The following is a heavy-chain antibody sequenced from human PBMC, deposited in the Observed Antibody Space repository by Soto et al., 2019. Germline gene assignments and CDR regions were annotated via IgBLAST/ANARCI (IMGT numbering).Heavy chain of an antibody. D-gene: IGHD5-12*01. J-gene: IGHJ6*02. Sequence: LSCAAPGFTFRGYMRNWVRQAPGKGLEWVSSISSSSSYIYYADSVKGRFTISRDNAKNSLYLQMNSLRAEDTAVYYCARDRLRDSYSSYYGMDVWGQGPRVAVSS. CDR2: ISSSSSYI. CDR1: GFTFRGYM. CDR3: ARDRLRDSYSSYYGMDV. V-gene: IGHV3-21*01.